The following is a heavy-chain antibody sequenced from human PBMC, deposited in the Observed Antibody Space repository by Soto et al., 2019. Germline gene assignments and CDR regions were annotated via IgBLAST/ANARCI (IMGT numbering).Heavy chain of an antibody. CDR2: ISAYNGNT. CDR1: GYTFTSYG. Sequence: QVQLVQSGAEVKKPGASVKVSCKASGYTFTSYGISWVRQAPGQGLEWMGWISAYNGNTNYAQKLQGRVTMTTDTPTSTAYMELRSLRSDDTAGYYCARDAAYGGNSLSGGGTWGQGTLVPVSS. CDR3: ARDAAYGGNSLSGGGT. V-gene: IGHV1-18*01. D-gene: IGHD4-17*01. J-gene: IGHJ5*02.